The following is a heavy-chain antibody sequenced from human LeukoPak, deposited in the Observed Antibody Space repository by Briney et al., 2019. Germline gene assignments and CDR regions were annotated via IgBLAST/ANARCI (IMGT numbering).Heavy chain of an antibody. V-gene: IGHV3-20*01. CDR3: ARGIAAAGTSRDDAFDI. CDR1: GFTFDDYG. CDR2: INWNGGST. J-gene: IGHJ3*02. Sequence: PGGSLRLSCAASGFTFDDYGMSWVRQAPGKGLEWVSGINWNGGSTGYADSVKGRFTISRDNAKNSLYLQMNSLRAEDTALYHCARGIAAAGTSRDDAFDIWGQGTMVTVSS. D-gene: IGHD6-13*01.